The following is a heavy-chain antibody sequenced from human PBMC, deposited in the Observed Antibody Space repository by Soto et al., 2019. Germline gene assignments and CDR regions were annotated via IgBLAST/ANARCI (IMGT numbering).Heavy chain of an antibody. CDR3: GRGVVVRGVIITGGFDY. Sequence: QVQLVQSGAEVKKPGSSVKVSCKASGGTFSSYAISWVRQAPGQGLEWMGGIIPIFGTANYAQKFQGRVTITADESTSTAYMELSRLRSEDTAVYYCGRGVVVRGVIITGGFDYWGQGTLVTVSS. V-gene: IGHV1-69*01. CDR1: GGTFSSYA. J-gene: IGHJ4*02. D-gene: IGHD3-10*01. CDR2: IIPIFGTA.